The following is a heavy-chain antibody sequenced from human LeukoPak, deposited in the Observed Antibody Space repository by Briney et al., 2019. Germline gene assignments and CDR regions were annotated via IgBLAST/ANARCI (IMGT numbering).Heavy chain of an antibody. CDR2: ISGRGGST. Sequence: TGGSLRLSCAASGFTFSSYAMSWVRQAPGKGLEWVSAISGRGGSTYYADSVKGRFTIPRDNSKNTLYLQMNSLRAEDTAVYYCAKSNSGRKDYFDYWGQGTLVTVSS. J-gene: IGHJ4*02. D-gene: IGHD1-26*01. V-gene: IGHV3-23*01. CDR1: GFTFSSYA. CDR3: AKSNSGRKDYFDY.